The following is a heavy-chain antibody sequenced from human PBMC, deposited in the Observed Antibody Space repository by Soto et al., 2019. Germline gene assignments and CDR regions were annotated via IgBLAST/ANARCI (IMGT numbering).Heavy chain of an antibody. J-gene: IGHJ4*02. V-gene: IGHV4-34*01. D-gene: IGHD5-12*01. CDR3: ARGVGYAGVDN. CDR1: GGSFSAYY. Sequence: QVQLQQWGAGLLKPSETLSLTCAVYGGSFSAYYWSWIRQPPGKGLEWIGEINHSGSTTYNPSLKRRVTISVDRSKNQFSLKLSSVTAADTALYYCARGVGYAGVDNWGQGTLVTVSS. CDR2: INHSGST.